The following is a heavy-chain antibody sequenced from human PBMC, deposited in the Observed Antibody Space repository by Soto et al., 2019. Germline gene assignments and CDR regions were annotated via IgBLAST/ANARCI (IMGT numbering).Heavy chain of an antibody. V-gene: IGHV3-48*01. Sequence: EVQLVESGGGLVQPGGSLRLSCAASGFTFSSYSMNWVRQAPGKGLEWVSYISSSSSTIYYADSVKGRFTISRDNAKNSLYLQMNSLRAEDTAVYYCARDLNDFWSGYFDYWGQGTLVTVSS. CDR1: GFTFSSYS. J-gene: IGHJ4*02. CDR3: ARDLNDFWSGYFDY. CDR2: ISSSSSTI. D-gene: IGHD3-3*01.